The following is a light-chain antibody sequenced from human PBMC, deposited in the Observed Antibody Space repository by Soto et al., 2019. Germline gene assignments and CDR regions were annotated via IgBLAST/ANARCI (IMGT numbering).Light chain of an antibody. V-gene: IGKV1-5*03. CDR2: KAS. Sequence: DIQLTQSPSALSASVGDRVTVTCRASQSISSWLAWYQQKPGKAPKLLIHKASNLQIGVPSRFNGIGSGTEFTLTISSLQPDDFATYSCQPLVSFGQVTNLEIK. CDR1: QSISSW. CDR3: QPLVS. J-gene: IGKJ2*01.